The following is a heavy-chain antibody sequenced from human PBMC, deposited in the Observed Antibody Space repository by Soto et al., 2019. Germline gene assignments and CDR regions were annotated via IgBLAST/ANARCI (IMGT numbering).Heavy chain of an antibody. CDR1: GGSISGYY. CDR2: IHYSGTT. J-gene: IGHJ5*02. CDR3: VRHTGLGAYDWLDP. D-gene: IGHD1-26*01. Sequence: QVQLQESGPGLVKPSETLSLTCTVSGGSISGYYWNWIRQSPGKGLEWIGQIHYSGTTDYNPSLKSRVSIALDTSKKQFSLKLDSVTAADTAVYYCVRHTGLGAYDWLDPWGQGTLVTVSS. V-gene: IGHV4-59*08.